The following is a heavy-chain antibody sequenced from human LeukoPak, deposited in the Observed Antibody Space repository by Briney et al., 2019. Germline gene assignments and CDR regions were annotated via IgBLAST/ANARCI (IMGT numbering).Heavy chain of an antibody. CDR2: ISYSGST. D-gene: IGHD1-26*01. CDR3: ARHGLSGVSLRKNWFDP. J-gene: IGHJ5*02. V-gene: IGHV4-39*01. Sequence: SETLSLTCTVSGGSISSSSYYWGWIRPPPGKGLEWLGGISYSGSTYYNPSLKSRVTIYVDTSKNQYSLKLGSVTAAGTAVYYCARHGLSGVSLRKNWFDPWVRGTLVTVSS. CDR1: GGSISSSSYY.